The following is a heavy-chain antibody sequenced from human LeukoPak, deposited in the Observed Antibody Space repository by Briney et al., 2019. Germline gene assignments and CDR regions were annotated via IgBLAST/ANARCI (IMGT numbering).Heavy chain of an antibody. CDR3: ASDHGFSTRFDY. J-gene: IGHJ4*02. Sequence: SETLSLTCAVYGGSFSGYYWSWIRQPPGKGLEWIGEINHSGSTNYNPSLKSRVTISVDTSKNQFSLKLSSVTAADTAVYYCASDHGFSTRFDYWGQGTLVTVSS. CDR1: GGSFSGYY. CDR2: INHSGST. V-gene: IGHV4-34*01.